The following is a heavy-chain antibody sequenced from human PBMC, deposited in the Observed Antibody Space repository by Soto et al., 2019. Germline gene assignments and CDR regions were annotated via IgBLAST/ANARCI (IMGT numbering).Heavy chain of an antibody. D-gene: IGHD3-22*01. V-gene: IGHV1-46*01. J-gene: IGHJ4*02. Sequence: QVQLVQSGAEVKKPGASVNVSCKASGYTFTNYYMHWVRQAPGQGLELMCIINPSDGSTTYAQQFRSSLNMNSDTATTTASLELVSLTSDDSAVYYCARDSGEMLSDTYYRGFGFWALGTLVTVST. CDR2: INPSDGST. CDR3: ARDSGEMLSDTYYRGFGF. CDR1: GYTFTNYY.